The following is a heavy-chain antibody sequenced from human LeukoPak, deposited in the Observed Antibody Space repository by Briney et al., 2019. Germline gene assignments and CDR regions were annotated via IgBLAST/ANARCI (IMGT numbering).Heavy chain of an antibody. V-gene: IGHV4-59*11. CDR1: GGSISSHY. CDR2: IYYSGST. J-gene: IGHJ3*02. D-gene: IGHD3-3*01. Sequence: SETLSLTCIVSGGSISSHYWSWIRQPPGKGLEWIGYIYYSGSTNYNPSLKSRVTISVDTSKNQFSLKLSSVTAADTAVYYCARDMGRFPNAFDIWGQGTMVTVSS. CDR3: ARDMGRFPNAFDI.